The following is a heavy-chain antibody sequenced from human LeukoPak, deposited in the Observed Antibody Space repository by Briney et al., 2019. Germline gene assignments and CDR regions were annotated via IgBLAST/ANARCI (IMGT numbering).Heavy chain of an antibody. D-gene: IGHD3-22*01. CDR1: GFSFSSSW. J-gene: IGHJ4*02. CDR3: ARVPPPKTTWILLSAKDYFDY. Sequence: GGSLRLSCAASGFSFSSSWMCWVRHRPGKGLEWVSRIHPDGRSTNSADSTKGRFPISRDNVDYTLYLQMNTLRAEDTAVYYCARVPPPKTTWILLSAKDYFDYWGQGTLVTVSS. V-gene: IGHV3-74*01. CDR2: IHPDGRST.